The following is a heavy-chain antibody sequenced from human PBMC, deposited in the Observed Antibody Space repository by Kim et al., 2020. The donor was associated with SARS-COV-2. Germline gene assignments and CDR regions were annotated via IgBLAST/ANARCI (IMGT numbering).Heavy chain of an antibody. D-gene: IGHD6-19*01. CDR1: GGTFSSYA. CDR3: ARDPQQWLVRVGRGVRYYGMDV. Sequence: SVKVSCKASGGTFSSYAISWVRQAPGQGLEWMGGIIPIFGTANYAQKFQGRVTITADESTSTAYMELSSLRSEDTAVYYCARDPQQWLVRVGRGVRYYGMDVWGQGTTVTVSS. V-gene: IGHV1-69*13. CDR2: IIPIFGTA. J-gene: IGHJ6*02.